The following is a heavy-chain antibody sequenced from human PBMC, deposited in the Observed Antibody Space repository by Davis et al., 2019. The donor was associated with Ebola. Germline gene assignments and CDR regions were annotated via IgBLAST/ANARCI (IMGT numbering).Heavy chain of an antibody. CDR1: GGTFSSYA. J-gene: IGHJ4*02. V-gene: IGHV1-69*13. CDR2: LIPIFGTP. CDR3: ARAQFPTTSDH. D-gene: IGHD1-1*01. Sequence: AASVKVSCKASGGTFSSYAISWVRQAPGQGLEWMGGLIPIFGTPNYAQKFQGRVTIIADESTTTAYMEVGSLRSDDTAVYYCARAQFPTTSDHWGQGTLVTVSS.